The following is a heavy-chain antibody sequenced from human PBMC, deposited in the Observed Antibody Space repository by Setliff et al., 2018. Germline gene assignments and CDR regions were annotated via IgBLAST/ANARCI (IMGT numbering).Heavy chain of an antibody. D-gene: IGHD2-15*01. V-gene: IGHV3-21*01. Sequence: PGGSLRLSCAASGFTFSSYSMNWVRQAPGKGLEWVSSISSSSSYIYYADSVKGRFTISRDNAKNSLYLQMNSLRAEDTAVYYCARDSVSGEYYYYYMDVWGKGTTVTVSS. CDR3: ARDSVSGEYYYYYMDV. CDR1: GFTFSSYS. CDR2: ISSSSSYI. J-gene: IGHJ6*03.